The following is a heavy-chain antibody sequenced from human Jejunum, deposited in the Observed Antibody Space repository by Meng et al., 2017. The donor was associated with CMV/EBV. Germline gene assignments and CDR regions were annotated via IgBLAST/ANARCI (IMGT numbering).Heavy chain of an antibody. CDR1: GASIIGSF. CDR2: FDYSGPP. J-gene: IGHJ4*02. CDR3: ARGWGTTSPWDY. Sequence: FSVSGASIIGSFWHWIRQTPGKGLEWIGYFDYSGPPKYNPSLKGRVTISVDTSKSQFSLELRSVIAADTAVFYCARGWGTTSPWDYWGQGTLVTSPQ. V-gene: IGHV4-59*01. D-gene: IGHD3-16*01.